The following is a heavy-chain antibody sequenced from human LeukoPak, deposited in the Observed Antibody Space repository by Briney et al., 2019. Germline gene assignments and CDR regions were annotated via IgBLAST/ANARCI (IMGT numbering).Heavy chain of an antibody. CDR1: GFTFSSFG. Sequence: PGRSLTLSCAASGFTFSSFGMHWVRQAPGKGLEWVAVIWYDASNKYYADSVKGRFTISRDNSKNTLYLQMNSLRDDDTAVYYCVRGVGVSRFNYLDPWGQGTLVFVSS. V-gene: IGHV3-33*01. CDR3: VRGVGVSRFNYLDP. J-gene: IGHJ5*02. D-gene: IGHD1-7*01. CDR2: IWYDASNK.